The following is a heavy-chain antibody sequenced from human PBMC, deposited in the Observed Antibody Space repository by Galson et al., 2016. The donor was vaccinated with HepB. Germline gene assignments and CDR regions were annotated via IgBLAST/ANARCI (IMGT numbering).Heavy chain of an antibody. Sequence: ETLSLTCTVSGVSISTSSYFWGWIRQPPGMGLEWIGSRFYSGSTYYNTSLKSRVTISLDTSKNQFSLKLSSVIAADTAVYYCARHFPDYSDTNTFLPYYFDSWGQGTLVAVSS. V-gene: IGHV4-39*01. D-gene: IGHD3-22*01. J-gene: IGHJ4*02. CDR3: ARHFPDYSDTNTFLPYYFDS. CDR1: GVSISTSSYF. CDR2: RFYSGST.